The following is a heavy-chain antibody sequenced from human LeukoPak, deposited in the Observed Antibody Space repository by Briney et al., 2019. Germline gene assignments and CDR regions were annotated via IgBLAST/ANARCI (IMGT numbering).Heavy chain of an antibody. J-gene: IGHJ4*02. V-gene: IGHV1-2*02. D-gene: IGHD3-16*02. CDR2: INPNSGGT. CDR3: ARGYDYVWGSYRPIVYFDY. Sequence: ASVKVSCKASGYTFTSYGISWVRQAPGQGLEWMGWINPNSGGTNYAQKFQGRVTMTRDTSISTAYMELSRLRSDDTAVYYCARGYDYVWGSYRPIVYFDYWGQGTLVTVSS. CDR1: GYTFTSYG.